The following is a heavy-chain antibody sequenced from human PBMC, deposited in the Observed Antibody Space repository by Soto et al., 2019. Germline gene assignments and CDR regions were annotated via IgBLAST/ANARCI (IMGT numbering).Heavy chain of an antibody. D-gene: IGHD5-18*01. CDR1: GYTFTGYY. J-gene: IGHJ6*02. CDR2: INPNSGGT. V-gene: IGHV1-2*04. CDR3: ARGPLRGTARFYYYYGMDV. Sequence: ASVKVSCKASGYTFTGYYMHWVRQAPGQGLEWMGWINPNSGGTNYAQKFQGWVTMTRDTSISTAYMELSRLRSDDTAVYYCARGPLRGTARFYYYYGMDVWGRGTTVTVSS.